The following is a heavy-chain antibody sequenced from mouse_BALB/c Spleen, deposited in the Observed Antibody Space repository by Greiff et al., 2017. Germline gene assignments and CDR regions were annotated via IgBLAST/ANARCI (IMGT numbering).Heavy chain of an antibody. CDR2: ISSGGSYT. CDR1: GFTFSSYA. J-gene: IGHJ2*01. CDR3: ARHLNFDY. V-gene: IGHV5-9-3*01. Sequence: EVKLVESGGGLVKPGGSLKLSCAASGFTFSSYAMSWVRQTPEKRLAWVATISSGGSYTYYPDSVKGRFTISRDNAKNTLYLQMSSLRSEDTAMYYCARHLNFDYWGQGTTLTVSS.